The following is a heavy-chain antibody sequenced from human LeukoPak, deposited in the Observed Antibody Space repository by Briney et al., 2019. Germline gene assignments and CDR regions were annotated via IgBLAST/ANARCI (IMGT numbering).Heavy chain of an antibody. CDR2: INANSGGT. Sequence: ASVKVSCKASGYTFTGYFMHWVRQAPGQGLEWMGWINANSGGTSYAQKFQGGVTMTRDTSISTAYLELSGLRSDDTAVYYCARGGVFQDLYSYYYGMGVWGQGTTVTISS. CDR1: GYTFTGYF. J-gene: IGHJ6*02. CDR3: ARGGVFQDLYSYYYGMGV. D-gene: IGHD3-16*01. V-gene: IGHV1-2*02.